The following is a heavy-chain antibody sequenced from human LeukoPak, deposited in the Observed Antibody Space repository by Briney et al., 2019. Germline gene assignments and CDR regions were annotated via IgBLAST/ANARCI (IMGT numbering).Heavy chain of an antibody. V-gene: IGHV3-23*01. CDR1: GFTFSTYA. J-gene: IGHJ4*02. CDR3: DFDN. CDR2: ITGSGRDT. D-gene: IGHD2-2*01. Sequence: GGSLRLSCAASGFTFSTYAMNWVRQAPGKRLEWVSSITGSGRDTYYAGSVKGRITISRDNSRNTLYYCAKGTLGSCSGATCYDFDNWGQRTLVTVSS.